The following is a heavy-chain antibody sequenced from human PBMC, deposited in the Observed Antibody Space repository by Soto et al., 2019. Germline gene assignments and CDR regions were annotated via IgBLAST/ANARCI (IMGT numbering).Heavy chain of an antibody. CDR3: ARRAELNGWNGFGADKYYFDF. Sequence: QVQLVQSGAEVRKPGASVKVSCEASGYTFTSYDIYWVRQATGQGLVWMGWLNPKTGNSGYAQKFQGRLTVHSDTSINTVHMELSSLRSEDTAVYYCARRAELNGWNGFGADKYYFDFWGQGTLVTVSS. J-gene: IGHJ4*02. CDR2: LNPKTGNS. V-gene: IGHV1-8*01. D-gene: IGHD1-1*01. CDR1: GYTFTSYD.